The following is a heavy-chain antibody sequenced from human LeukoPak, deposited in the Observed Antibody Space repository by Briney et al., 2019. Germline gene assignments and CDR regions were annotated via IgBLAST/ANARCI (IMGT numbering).Heavy chain of an antibody. J-gene: IGHJ4*02. CDR2: FDPEDGET. Sequence: ASVKVSCKVSGYTLTELSMHWVRQAPGKGLEWMGGFDPEDGETIYAQKFQGRVTMTEDTSTDTAYMELSSLRSEDTAVYYCATAKYYDILTGSRPDYFDYWGQGTLVTVSS. CDR3: ATAKYYDILTGSRPDYFDY. CDR1: GYTLTELS. V-gene: IGHV1-24*01. D-gene: IGHD3-9*01.